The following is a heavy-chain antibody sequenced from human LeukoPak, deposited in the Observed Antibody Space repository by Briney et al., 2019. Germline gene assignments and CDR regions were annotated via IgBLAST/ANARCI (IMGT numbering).Heavy chain of an antibody. CDR1: GFTFSSYA. CDR3: AKENSQYYDILTGYLTLGNAFDI. CDR2: ISGSGGST. D-gene: IGHD3-9*01. V-gene: IGHV3-23*01. J-gene: IGHJ3*02. Sequence: PGGSLRLSCAASGFTFSSYAMSWVRQAPGKGLEWVSAISGSGGSTYYADSVKGRFTISRDNSKNTLYLQMNSLRAEDTAVYYCAKENSQYYDILTGYLTLGNAFDIWGQGTMVTVSS.